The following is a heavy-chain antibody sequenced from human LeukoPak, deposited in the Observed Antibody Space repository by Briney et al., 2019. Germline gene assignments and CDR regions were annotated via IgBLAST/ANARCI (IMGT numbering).Heavy chain of an antibody. Sequence: ASVKVSCKASGYTFTSYSINWVRQAPGQGRERMAWISAYNGNTNYAQKFQGRVTLTRDTSTSTAYMELRSLRSDDTAVYFCARGMSGYTEDPFDIWGQGTVVTVSS. CDR1: GYTFTSYS. D-gene: IGHD2-2*02. V-gene: IGHV1-18*01. CDR3: ARGMSGYTEDPFDI. CDR2: ISAYNGNT. J-gene: IGHJ3*02.